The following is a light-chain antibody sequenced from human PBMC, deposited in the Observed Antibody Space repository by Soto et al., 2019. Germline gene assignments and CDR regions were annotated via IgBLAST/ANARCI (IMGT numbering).Light chain of an antibody. J-gene: IGKJ1*01. V-gene: IGKV1-5*01. CDR3: QQYNSYWT. Sequence: DIQMTQSPSTLSASVGDRATITCRASQSISSRLAWYQQKPGKDPKLLIYDASSVESGVPSRFSGSGSGTEFTLTISRLQPDDFAMYYCQQYNSYWTFGQGTKVEIK. CDR1: QSISSR. CDR2: DAS.